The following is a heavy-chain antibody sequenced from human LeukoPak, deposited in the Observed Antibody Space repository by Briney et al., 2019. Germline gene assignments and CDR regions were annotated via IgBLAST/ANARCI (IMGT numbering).Heavy chain of an antibody. CDR3: ARGYYYMDV. Sequence: RAGGSLRLSCAASGFTFSDYNMRWIRQAPGKGLEWVSSISRNGSTKYYADSVKGRFTISRDNAKDSLYLQMNSLRAEDTAVYYCARGYYYMDVWGKGTTVTISS. CDR2: ISRNGSTK. V-gene: IGHV3-11*04. J-gene: IGHJ6*03. CDR1: GFTFSDYN.